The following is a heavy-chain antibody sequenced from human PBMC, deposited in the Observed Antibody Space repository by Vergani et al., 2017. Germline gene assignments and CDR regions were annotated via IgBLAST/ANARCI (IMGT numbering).Heavy chain of an antibody. D-gene: IGHD5-18*01. J-gene: IGHJ4*02. CDR2: IYHSGRP. CDR1: GGSISSGGYS. V-gene: IGHV4-30-2*01. CDR3: ASTLDTAILDY. Sequence: QVQLQESGSGLVKPSQTLSLTCAVSGGSISSGGYSWSWIRQPPGKGLEWIGYIYHSGRPYYNPSLKSRVTISVDRSKNQFSLKLSSVTAADTAVYYCASTLDTAILDYWGQGTLVTVSS.